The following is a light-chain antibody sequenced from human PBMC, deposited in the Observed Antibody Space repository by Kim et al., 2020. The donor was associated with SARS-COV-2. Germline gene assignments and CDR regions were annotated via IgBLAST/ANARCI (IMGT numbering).Light chain of an antibody. Sequence: QSVLTQPPSVSGAPGQRVTISCTGSSSNIGGGYDVHWYQQLPGTAPKLLIYGNSNRPSGVPDRFSGSKSGTSASLAITGLQAEEEADYYCQSYDSSLSGSVFGGGTQLTVL. J-gene: IGLJ3*02. CDR2: GNS. CDR3: QSYDSSLSGSV. CDR1: SSNIGGGYD. V-gene: IGLV1-40*01.